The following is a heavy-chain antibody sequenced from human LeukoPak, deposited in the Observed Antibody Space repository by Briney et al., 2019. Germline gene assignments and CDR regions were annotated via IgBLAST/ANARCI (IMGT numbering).Heavy chain of an antibody. Sequence: GASVKVSCKASGYTFTSYGISWVRQAPGQGLEWMGWISAYNGNTNYAQKLQGRVTMTTDTSTSTAYMELRSLRSDDTAVYYCALRGYSYGDTLPSDYWGQGTLVTVSS. CDR3: ALRGYSYGDTLPSDY. V-gene: IGHV1-18*01. D-gene: IGHD5-18*01. CDR1: GYTFTSYG. J-gene: IGHJ4*02. CDR2: ISAYNGNT.